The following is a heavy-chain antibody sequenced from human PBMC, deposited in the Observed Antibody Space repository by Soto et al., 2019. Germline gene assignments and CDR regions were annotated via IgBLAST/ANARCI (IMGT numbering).Heavy chain of an antibody. CDR1: GGTFSSYA. D-gene: IGHD3-10*01. V-gene: IGHV1-69*12. Sequence: QVQLVQSGAEVKKPGSSVKVSCKASGGTFSSYAISWVRQAPGQGLEWMGGIIPIFGTANYAQKFKGRVTIDADESTSTAKMDMSSLRTEDPAVYSCERGRGAYAFDIWGQGTMVTVSS. J-gene: IGHJ3*02. CDR3: ERGRGAYAFDI. CDR2: IIPIFGTA.